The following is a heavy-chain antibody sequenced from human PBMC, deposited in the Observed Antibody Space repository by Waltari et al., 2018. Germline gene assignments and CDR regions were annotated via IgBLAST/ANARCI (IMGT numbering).Heavy chain of an antibody. CDR3: ASHTLGYCSGGSCYSLDY. D-gene: IGHD2-15*01. CDR1: GSTFTSYD. Sequence: QVQLVQSGAEVKKPGASVKVSCKASGSTFTSYDINWLRQATGPGLEWMGGIIPIFGTANYAQKFQGRVTITTDESTSTAYMELSSLRSEDTAVYYCASHTLGYCSGGSCYSLDYWGQGTLVTVSS. CDR2: IIPIFGTA. J-gene: IGHJ4*02. V-gene: IGHV1-69*01.